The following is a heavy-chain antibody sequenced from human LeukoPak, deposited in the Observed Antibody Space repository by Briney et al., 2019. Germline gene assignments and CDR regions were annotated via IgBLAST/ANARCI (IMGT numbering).Heavy chain of an antibody. CDR3: ARPSGGYSYGLTFQH. D-gene: IGHD5-18*01. CDR1: GFTFSSYA. J-gene: IGHJ1*01. V-gene: IGHV3-21*01. Sequence: GGSLRLSCAASGFTFSSYAMTWVRQAPGKGLEWVSGIGGSSGKISYADSVKGRFTISRDNAKNSLYLQMNSLRAEDTAVYYCARPSGGYSYGLTFQHWGQGTLVTVSS. CDR2: IGGSSGKI.